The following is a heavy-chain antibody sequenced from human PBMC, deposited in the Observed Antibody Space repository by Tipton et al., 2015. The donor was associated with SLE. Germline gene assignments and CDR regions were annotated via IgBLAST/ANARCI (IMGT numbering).Heavy chain of an antibody. V-gene: IGHV3-23*01. CDR1: GFTFSSYA. J-gene: IGHJ4*02. Sequence: SLRLSCAASGFTFSSYAMSWVRQAPGKGLEWVSAISGSGGSTYYADSVKGRFTISRDNSKNTLYLQMNSLRAEDTAVYYCAKDGITMVQGRDYWGQLTLVTVSS. CDR2: ISGSGGST. D-gene: IGHD3-10*01. CDR3: AKDGITMVQGRDY.